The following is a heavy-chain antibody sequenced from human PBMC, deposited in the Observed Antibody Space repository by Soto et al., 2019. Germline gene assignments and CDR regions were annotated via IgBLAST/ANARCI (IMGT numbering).Heavy chain of an antibody. CDR3: AGDDATYCGGDCYRYFFYGLDV. CDR1: GGTFINHA. Sequence: QVQLVQSGAEVKKPGSSVKISCKASGGTFINHAFSWVRQAPGQGLEWMGGIIPMFGTADYSQKLQGRVTITADESTTTAHMERSSLRSDDSAVYYCAGDDATYCGGDCYRYFFYGLDVWGQGTTVTVSS. CDR2: IIPMFGTA. D-gene: IGHD2-21*02. J-gene: IGHJ6*02. V-gene: IGHV1-69*01.